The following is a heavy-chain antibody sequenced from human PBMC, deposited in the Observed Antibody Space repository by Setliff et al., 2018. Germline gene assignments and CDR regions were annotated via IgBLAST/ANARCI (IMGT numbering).Heavy chain of an antibody. J-gene: IGHJ4*02. Sequence: GGSLRLSCAASGFTFTDYAMSWVRQAPGKGLEWVSTIYSGDRSTFYTDSVKGRFIIYRDSSKNTLYMQMNSPRAEDTAVYYCAKPRVELRWGFESWGQGTLVTVSS. V-gene: IGHV3-23*03. CDR3: AKPRVELRWGFES. CDR2: IYSGDRST. D-gene: IGHD1-7*01. CDR1: GFTFTDYA.